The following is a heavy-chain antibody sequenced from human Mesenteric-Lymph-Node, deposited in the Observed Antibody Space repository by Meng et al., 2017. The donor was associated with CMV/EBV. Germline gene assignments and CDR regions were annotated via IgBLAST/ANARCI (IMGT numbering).Heavy chain of an antibody. CDR1: GGSFSGFY. J-gene: IGHJ4*02. CDR3: ARDRSEYYDFWSGKGSFDS. CDR2: VNHSGSI. Sequence: SETLSLTCAVYGGSFSGFYWNWIRQPPGKGLQWIGEVNHSGSINYNPSLKSRVSISVDTSKTQVSLKVSSVTAADTAVYYCARDRSEYYDFWSGKGSFDSWGQGTPVTVSS. V-gene: IGHV4-34*01. D-gene: IGHD3-3*01.